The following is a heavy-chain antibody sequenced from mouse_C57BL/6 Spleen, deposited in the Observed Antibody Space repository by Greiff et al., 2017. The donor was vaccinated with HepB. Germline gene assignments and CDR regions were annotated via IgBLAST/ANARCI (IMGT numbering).Heavy chain of an antibody. CDR3: TRGAIFRGYFDV. D-gene: IGHD3-1*01. CDR2: IYPGNSDT. CDR1: GYTFTSYW. J-gene: IGHJ1*03. Sequence: VQLQQSGTVLARPGASVKMSCKTSGYTFTSYWMHWVKQRPGQGLEWIGAIYPGNSDTSYNQKFKGKAKLTAVTSASTAYMELSSLTNEDSAVYYCTRGAIFRGYFDVWGTGTTVTVSS. V-gene: IGHV1-5*01.